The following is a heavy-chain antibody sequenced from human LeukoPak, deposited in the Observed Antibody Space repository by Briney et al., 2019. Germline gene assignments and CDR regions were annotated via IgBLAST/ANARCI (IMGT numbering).Heavy chain of an antibody. CDR2: IYTSGST. D-gene: IGHD4-23*01. V-gene: IGHV4-4*07. J-gene: IGHJ6*03. Sequence: SETLSLTCTVSGGSISSYYGSWIRQPAGKGLEWVGRIYTSGSTNYNPSLKSRVTMSVDTSKNQFSLKLSSVTAADTAVYYCARVHGGSGSYYYYYYMDVWGKGTTVTVSS. CDR1: GGSISSYY. CDR3: ARVHGGSGSYYYYYYMDV.